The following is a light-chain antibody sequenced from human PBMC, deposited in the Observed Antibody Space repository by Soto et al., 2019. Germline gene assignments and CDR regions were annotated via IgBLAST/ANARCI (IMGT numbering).Light chain of an antibody. CDR1: QSINAY. J-gene: IGKJ3*01. CDR3: QQSYDTPFT. CDR2: APS. V-gene: IGKV1-39*01. Sequence: SQSINAYLNWYQQKPGKAPKLLIFAPSTLQSGVPARFSGSGSGTDFTLTISSLQPEDCATYYCQQSYDTPFTFGPGTKVDIK.